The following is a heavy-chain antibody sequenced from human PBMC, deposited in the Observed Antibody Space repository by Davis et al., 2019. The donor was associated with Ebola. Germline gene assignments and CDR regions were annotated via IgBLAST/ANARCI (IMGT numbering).Heavy chain of an antibody. CDR1: GGSFSGYY. Sequence: SETLSLTCAVYGGSFSGYYWGWIRQSPGKGLEWIAEINHSGSTNFNPSLKSRVSISVDTSKNQFSLKLTSVTAADTAVYYCARHSGSYGYYFDYWGQGTLVTVSS. J-gene: IGHJ4*02. CDR2: INHSGST. D-gene: IGHD1-26*01. V-gene: IGHV4-34*01. CDR3: ARHSGSYGYYFDY.